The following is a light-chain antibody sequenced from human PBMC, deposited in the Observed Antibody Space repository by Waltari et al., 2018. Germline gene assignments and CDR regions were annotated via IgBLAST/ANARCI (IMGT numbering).Light chain of an antibody. J-gene: IGKJ1*01. CDR3: QQYGSSPPGT. Sequence: EIVLTQSPGTLPLSPGERATPSCRASQSVSSSYLAWYQPKPGQAPRLLIYGASSRATGIPDRFSGSGSGTDFTLTISRLEPEDFAVYYCQQYGSSPPGTFGQGTKVEIK. CDR1: QSVSSSY. CDR2: GAS. V-gene: IGKV3-20*01.